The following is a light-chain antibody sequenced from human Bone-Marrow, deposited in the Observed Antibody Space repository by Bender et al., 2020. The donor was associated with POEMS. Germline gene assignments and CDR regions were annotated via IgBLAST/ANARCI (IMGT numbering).Light chain of an antibody. J-gene: IGLJ2*01. CDR1: STDVGTYNL. CDR3: SSFRSGSTLV. Sequence: QSALTQPASVSGSPGQSITISCIGTSTDVGTYNLVSWYQQHPGKAPKLLIFEVSNRPSGVSDRFSGSKSGNTASLTISGLQAEDEADYYCSSFRSGSTLVFGGGTRLTVL. CDR2: EVS. V-gene: IGLV2-14*02.